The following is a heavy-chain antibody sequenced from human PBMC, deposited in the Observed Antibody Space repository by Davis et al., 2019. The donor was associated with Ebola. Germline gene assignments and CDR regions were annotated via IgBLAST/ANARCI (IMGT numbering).Heavy chain of an antibody. D-gene: IGHD2-21*01. CDR3: TTVRALVIIDY. CDR1: GFTFSDYW. Sequence: GESLKISCAASGFTFSDYWMHWVRQAAGKGLVWVSRIKSDGSSISYADSVKGRFTISRDNTKNTLYLQMNSLKTEDTAVYYCTTVRALVIIDYWGQGTLVTVSS. J-gene: IGHJ4*02. CDR2: IKSDGSSI. V-gene: IGHV3-74*01.